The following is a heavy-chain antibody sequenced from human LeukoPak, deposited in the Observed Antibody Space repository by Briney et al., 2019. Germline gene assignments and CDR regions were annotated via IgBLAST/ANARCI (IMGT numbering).Heavy chain of an antibody. J-gene: IGHJ6*02. CDR3: AREELDRVYGMDV. CDR2: INPNSGGT. V-gene: IGHV1-2*06. CDR1: GYTFIGYY. Sequence: GASVKVSCKTSGYTFIGYYMHWVRQAPGQGLEWMGRINPNSGGTNYAQKLQGRVTMTTDTSTSTAYMELRSLRSDDTAVYYCAREELDRVYGMDVWGQGTTVTVSS. D-gene: IGHD1-1*01.